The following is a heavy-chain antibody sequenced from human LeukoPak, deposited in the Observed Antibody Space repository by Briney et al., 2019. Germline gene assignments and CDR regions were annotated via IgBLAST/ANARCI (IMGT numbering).Heavy chain of an antibody. CDR3: ARGGGPYYDFWSALEY. CDR1: GGSISSSSYY. V-gene: IGHV4-39*07. CDR2: IHHSGSA. D-gene: IGHD3-3*01. Sequence: SETLSLTCTVSGGSISSSSYYWGWIRQPPGKGLEWIGSIHHSGSAYYNPSLKSRVTISVDTSKNQFSLRLSSVTAADTAVYYCARGGGPYYDFWSALEYWGQGTLVTVSS. J-gene: IGHJ4*02.